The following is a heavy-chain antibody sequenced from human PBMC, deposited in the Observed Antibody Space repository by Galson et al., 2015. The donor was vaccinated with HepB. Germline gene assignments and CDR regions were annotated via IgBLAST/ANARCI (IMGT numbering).Heavy chain of an antibody. CDR2: IDPSDSYT. CDR3: ARSLGYCSGGSCLGRGAFDI. CDR1: GYSFTSYW. D-gene: IGHD2-15*01. Sequence: QSGAEVKKPGESLRISCKGSGYSFTSYWISWVRQMPGKGLEWMGRIDPSDSYTNYSPSLQGHVTISADKSISTAYLQWSSLKASDTAMYYCARSLGYCSGGSCLGRGAFDIWGQGTMVTVSS. J-gene: IGHJ3*02. V-gene: IGHV5-10-1*01.